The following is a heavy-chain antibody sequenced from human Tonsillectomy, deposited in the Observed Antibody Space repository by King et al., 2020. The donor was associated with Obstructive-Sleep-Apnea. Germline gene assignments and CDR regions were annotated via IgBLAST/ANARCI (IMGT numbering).Heavy chain of an antibody. CDR2: LYSGGAT. CDR1: GFTVSSTY. J-gene: IGHJ4*02. D-gene: IGHD5-18*01. CDR3: ARGLGYSYGYSFDY. V-gene: IGHV3-66*01. Sequence: QLVESGGGLVQPGGSLRLSCAVSGFTVSSTYMSWVRQAPGKGLEWVSTLYSGGATDYADSVKGRFTISRDTSKNTLYLQMNSLRAEDTAVYFCARGLGYSYGYSFDYWGQGTLVTVSS.